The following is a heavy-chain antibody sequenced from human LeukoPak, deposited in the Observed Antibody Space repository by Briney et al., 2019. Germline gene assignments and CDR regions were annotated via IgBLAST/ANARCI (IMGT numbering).Heavy chain of an antibody. CDR2: ISYSGST. Sequence: SETLSLTCTVSGDSISSDHWTWIRQPPGKGLEWIGYISYSGSTNYNPSLKSRVTISLDTSKNQFSLKLRSVTAADTAVYYCARKGITAPGFDPWGQGTLVTVSS. V-gene: IGHV4-59*01. CDR1: GDSISSDH. D-gene: IGHD3-10*01. CDR3: ARKGITAPGFDP. J-gene: IGHJ5*02.